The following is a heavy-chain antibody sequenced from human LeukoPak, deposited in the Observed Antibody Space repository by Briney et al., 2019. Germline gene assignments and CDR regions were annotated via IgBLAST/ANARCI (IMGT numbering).Heavy chain of an antibody. J-gene: IGHJ4*02. CDR1: GGSISSGGYY. V-gene: IGHV4-31*03. D-gene: IGHD4-17*01. Sequence: SETLSLTCTVSGGSISSGGYYWSWIRQHPGKGLEWIGYIYYSGSTYYNPSLKSRVTISVDTSKNQFSLKLSSVTAADTAVYYCARGNGDSMVDYWGQGTLVTVSS. CDR2: IYYSGST. CDR3: ARGNGDSMVDY.